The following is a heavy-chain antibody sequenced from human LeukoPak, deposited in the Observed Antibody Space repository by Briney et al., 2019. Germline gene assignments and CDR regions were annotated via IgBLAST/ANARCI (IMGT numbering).Heavy chain of an antibody. CDR2: IYYSGST. D-gene: IGHD6-19*01. V-gene: IGHV4-39*01. Sequence: SETLSLTCTVSGGSISSSSYYWGWLRQPPGKGLEWIGSIYYSGSTYYNPSLKSRVTISVDTSKNQFSLKLSSVTAADTAVYYCARHQPGSSGWYFDYWGQGTLVTVSS. CDR3: ARHQPGSSGWYFDY. J-gene: IGHJ4*02. CDR1: GGSISSSSYY.